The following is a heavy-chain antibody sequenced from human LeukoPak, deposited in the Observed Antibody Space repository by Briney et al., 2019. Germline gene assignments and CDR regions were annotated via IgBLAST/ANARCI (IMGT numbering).Heavy chain of an antibody. V-gene: IGHV4-39*02. Sequence: PSETLSLTCTVSGGSISSSSYYWGWIRQPPGKGLEWIGSIYYSGSTYYNPSLKSRVTISVDTSKNQFSLKLSSVTVADTAVYYCARDQMVVVITSSAFDIWGQGTMVTVSS. CDR2: IYYSGST. D-gene: IGHD3-22*01. CDR1: GGSISSSSYY. CDR3: ARDQMVVVITSSAFDI. J-gene: IGHJ3*02.